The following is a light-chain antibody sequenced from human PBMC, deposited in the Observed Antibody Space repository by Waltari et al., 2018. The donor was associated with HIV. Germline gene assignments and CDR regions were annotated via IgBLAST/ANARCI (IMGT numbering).Light chain of an antibody. Sequence: DIQMTQSPSTLSASVGDRVTIPCLASQSISSLLAWYQQKPGKAPKLLIYKASSLESGVPPRFSGSGSGEEFTLSSSTLRRDAFATYDCEQYNSYPYTFGQGTKLEIK. J-gene: IGKJ2*01. V-gene: IGKV1-5*03. CDR3: EQYNSYPYT. CDR2: KAS. CDR1: QSISSL.